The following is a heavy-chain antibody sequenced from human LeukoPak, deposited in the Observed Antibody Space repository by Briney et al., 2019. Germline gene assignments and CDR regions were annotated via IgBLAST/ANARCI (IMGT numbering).Heavy chain of an antibody. D-gene: IGHD3-22*01. Sequence: ASVKISCKASGYTFTSYGISWVRQAPGQRLEWMGWISAYNGNTNYTQKLHGRVTMTTDTSTRTAHMELRSLRSDDTPVYYSARGLVYYDSSLFDYWGQGTLVNVSS. J-gene: IGHJ4*02. V-gene: IGHV1-18*01. CDR1: GYTFTSYG. CDR2: ISAYNGNT. CDR3: ARGLVYYDSSLFDY.